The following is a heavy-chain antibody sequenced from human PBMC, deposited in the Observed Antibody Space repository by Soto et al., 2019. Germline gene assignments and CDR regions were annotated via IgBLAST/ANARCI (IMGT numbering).Heavy chain of an antibody. CDR3: ARGRTLITGTSLDY. D-gene: IGHD1-20*01. Sequence: SETLSLTCAVYGGSFSGYYWTWIRQPPGKGLEWIGEINHRGSTNYKPSLRSRVTISVDTSKNQLSLKVNSVTAADTTVYYCARGRTLITGTSLDYWGQGTLVTVSS. CDR2: INHRGST. CDR1: GGSFSGYY. V-gene: IGHV4-34*01. J-gene: IGHJ4*02.